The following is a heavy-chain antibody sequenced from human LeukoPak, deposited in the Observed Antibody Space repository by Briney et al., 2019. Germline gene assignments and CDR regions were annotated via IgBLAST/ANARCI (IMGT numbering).Heavy chain of an antibody. CDR3: AELGITMIGGV. CDR1: GFTFINAW. D-gene: IGHD3-10*02. CDR2: ISSSGSTI. V-gene: IGHV3-11*04. J-gene: IGHJ6*04. Sequence: GGSLRLSCAASGFTFINAWMSWVRQAPGKGLEWVSYISSSGSTIYYADSVKGRFTISRDNAKKSLYLQMNSLRAEDTAVYYCAELGITMIGGVWGKGTTVTISS.